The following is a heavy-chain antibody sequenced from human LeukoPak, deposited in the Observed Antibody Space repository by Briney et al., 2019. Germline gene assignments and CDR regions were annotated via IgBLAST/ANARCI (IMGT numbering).Heavy chain of an antibody. J-gene: IGHJ4*02. V-gene: IGHV1-8*01. D-gene: IGHD2-8*01. CDR2: MNPNSGNT. CDR1: GYTFTSYD. Sequence: ASVKVSCKASGYTFTSYDINWVRQATGQGLEWMGWMNPNSGNTGYAQKLQGRVTMTTDTSTSTAYMELRSLRSDDTAVYYCARMRSPMVPLGYWGQGTLVTVSS. CDR3: ARMRSPMVPLGY.